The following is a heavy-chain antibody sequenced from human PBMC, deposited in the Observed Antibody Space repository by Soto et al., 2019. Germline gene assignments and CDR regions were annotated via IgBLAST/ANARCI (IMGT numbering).Heavy chain of an antibody. CDR2: IYSGGST. CDR3: ARDKYYYGSGSYYNPCGMDV. Sequence: GSLRLSCAASGFTVSNNYMTWVRQAPGKGLDWVSVIYSGGSTYYADSVKGRFTISRDNSKNTLYLQMNSLRAEDTAVYYCARDKYYYGSGSYYNPCGMDVWGQGTKVTVSS. CDR1: GFTVSNNY. J-gene: IGHJ6*02. D-gene: IGHD3-10*01. V-gene: IGHV3-66*01.